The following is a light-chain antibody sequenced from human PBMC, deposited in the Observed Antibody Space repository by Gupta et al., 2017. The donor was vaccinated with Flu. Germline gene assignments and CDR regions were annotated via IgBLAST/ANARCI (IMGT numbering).Light chain of an antibody. CDR2: YSS. V-gene: IGKV6-21*01. Sequence: SATPKETVTLTCRASQNIDDKLHWYQQRGDESPRLVIKYSSQALSGVPPRFSGSGFGTQFTLTIDSLEAEDAATYYCHQTNSLPFTFGGGTKVEIK. J-gene: IGKJ4*01. CDR1: QNIDDK. CDR3: HQTNSLPFT.